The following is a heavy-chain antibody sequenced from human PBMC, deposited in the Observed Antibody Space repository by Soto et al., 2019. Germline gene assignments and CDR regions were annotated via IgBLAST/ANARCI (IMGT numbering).Heavy chain of an antibody. CDR3: ARSSPLGPPGY. Sequence: EVQLVESGGGLVQPGGSLRLSCAASGFTFRSYWMSWVRQAPGKGLEWVANIKDDGSDKYYVDSVKGRFTISRDNAKNSLYLQMNSLRVEDTAVYYCARSSPLGPPGYWDQGTLVTVSA. J-gene: IGHJ4*02. V-gene: IGHV3-7*01. CDR2: IKDDGSDK. CDR1: GFTFRSYW.